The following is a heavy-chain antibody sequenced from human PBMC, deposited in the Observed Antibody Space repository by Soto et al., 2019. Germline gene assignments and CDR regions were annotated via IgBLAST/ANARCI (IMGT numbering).Heavy chain of an antibody. V-gene: IGHV1-69*01. CDR3: SREQHVPYHAGGYYFHWFQP. J-gene: IGHJ5*02. Sequence: SGQVACTASGGPFDNYGINRVRHAPGHGLAWMGGVIPLFGAANYAQKFQGRVTITADASTSVVYMQLSSLRYEDTAVYYWSREQHVPYHAGGYYFHWFQPWGHATLVTLSS. CDR1: GGPFDNYG. D-gene: IGHD3-22*01. CDR2: VIPLFGAA.